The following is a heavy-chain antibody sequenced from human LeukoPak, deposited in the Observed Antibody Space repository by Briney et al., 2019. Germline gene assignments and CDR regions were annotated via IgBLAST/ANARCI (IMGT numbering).Heavy chain of an antibody. J-gene: IGHJ4*02. V-gene: IGHV3-21*05. CDR1: GFTFSSYA. CDR2: ISSSSTYI. CDR3: ARGRDGYNFDY. D-gene: IGHD5-24*01. Sequence: GGPLRLSCAASGFTFSSYAMNWVRQAPGKGLEWVSYISSSSTYIYYADSVKGRFTISRDNAKNSLYLQMNSLRADDTAVYYCARGRDGYNFDYWGQGTLVTVSS.